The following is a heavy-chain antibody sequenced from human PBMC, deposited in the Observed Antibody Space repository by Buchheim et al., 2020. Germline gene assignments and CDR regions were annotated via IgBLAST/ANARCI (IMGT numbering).Heavy chain of an antibody. D-gene: IGHD6-6*01. CDR3: ARETACSTSSTNPSAYYFDN. V-gene: IGHV3-48*02. J-gene: IGHJ4*01. Sequence: EVQLVESGGGLVQPGGSPRFPCAASGFTFSRYNMNWARHAPGKGLEWLSYISSSSNTIYYEDSVRGRFTISRDNAKDPLYLQMNVLRDEDTAVYYCARETACSTSSTNPSAYYFDNWGHGTL. CDR1: GFTFSRYN. CDR2: ISSSSNTI.